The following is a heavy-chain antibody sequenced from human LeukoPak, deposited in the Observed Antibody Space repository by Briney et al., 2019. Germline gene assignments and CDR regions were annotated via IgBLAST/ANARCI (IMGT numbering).Heavy chain of an antibody. V-gene: IGHV3-11*05. CDR3: ARELGVSRAFDI. D-gene: IGHD6-6*01. J-gene: IGHJ3*02. CDR1: GFNLNDYY. CDR2: MRRGSDYK. Sequence: PGGPLRLSCVGSGFNLNDYYMAWIRQTPGKGLQRVSYMRRGSDYKAYEDSVKGRFTISRDNGKNSLYLQINSLTAEDTAVYYCARELGVSRAFDIWGQGTMVTVSS.